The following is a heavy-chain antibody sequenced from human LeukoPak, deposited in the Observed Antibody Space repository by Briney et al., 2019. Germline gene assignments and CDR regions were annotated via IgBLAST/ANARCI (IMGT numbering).Heavy chain of an antibody. V-gene: IGHV4-59*01. CDR2: IYYSGST. CDR3: ARVGGDGYNWDCYYMDV. Sequence: SETLSLTCTVSGGSISSYYWSWIRQPPGKGLEWIGYIYYSGSTNYNPSLKSRVTISVDTSKNQFSLKLSSVTAADTAVYYCARVGGDGYNWDCYYMDVWGKGTTVTVSS. CDR1: GGSISSYY. J-gene: IGHJ6*03. D-gene: IGHD5-24*01.